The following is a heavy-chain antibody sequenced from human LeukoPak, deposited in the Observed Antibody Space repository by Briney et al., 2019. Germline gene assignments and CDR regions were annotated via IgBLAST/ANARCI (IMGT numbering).Heavy chain of an antibody. V-gene: IGHV3-23*01. CDR2: ISGNGGST. D-gene: IGHD3-10*01. J-gene: IGHJ3*02. CDR1: GFTFSSYA. CDR3: AKDCGLTMVRGVKDAFDI. Sequence: PGGSLRLSCAASGFTFSSYAMSWVRQAPGKGLEWVSAISGNGGSTYYADSVKGRFTISRDNSKNTLYLQMNSLRAEDTAVYYCAKDCGLTMVRGVKDAFDIWGQGTMVTVSS.